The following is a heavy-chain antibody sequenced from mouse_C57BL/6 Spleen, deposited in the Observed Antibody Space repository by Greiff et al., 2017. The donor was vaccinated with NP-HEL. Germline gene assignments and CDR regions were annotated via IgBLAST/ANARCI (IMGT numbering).Heavy chain of an antibody. J-gene: IGHJ1*03. CDR2: IYPSDSET. D-gene: IGHD1-1*01. CDR1: GYTFTSYW. CDR3: ASYIHYGSSYWYFDV. V-gene: IGHV1-61*01. Sequence: QVQLQQPGAELVRPGSSVKLSCKASGYTFTSYWMDWVKQRPGQGLEWIGNIYPSDSETHYNQKFKDKATLTVDKSSSTAYMQLSSLTSEDSAVYYCASYIHYGSSYWYFDVWGTGTTVTVSS.